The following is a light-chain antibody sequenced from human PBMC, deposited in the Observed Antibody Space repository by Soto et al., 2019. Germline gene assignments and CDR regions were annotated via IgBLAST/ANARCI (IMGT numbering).Light chain of an antibody. CDR3: CSHAGSSTFVI. CDR1: SSDVGSYNL. J-gene: IGLJ2*01. Sequence: QSVLTQPASVSGSPGQSITISCTGTSSDVGSYNLVSWYQQHPGKAPKLMILEDNKRPSGVSNRFSGSKSGNTASLTISGLQAEDEADYYCCSHAGSSTFVIFGGGTKLTVL. V-gene: IGLV2-23*02. CDR2: EDN.